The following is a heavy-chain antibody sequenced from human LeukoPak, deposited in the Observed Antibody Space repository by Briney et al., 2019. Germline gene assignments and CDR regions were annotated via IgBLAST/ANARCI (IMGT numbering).Heavy chain of an antibody. CDR3: AKEKTSSWNPRPFDY. Sequence: PGGSLRLSCAASGFTFTNYAMTWVRQAPGKGLELISGISKSGDITFYADSVKGRFTISRDNSKNTLYLQMNSLRAEDTAVYYCAKEKTSSWNPRPFDYWGQGTLVTVSS. CDR2: ISKSGDIT. J-gene: IGHJ4*02. D-gene: IGHD6-13*01. CDR1: GFTFTNYA. V-gene: IGHV3-23*01.